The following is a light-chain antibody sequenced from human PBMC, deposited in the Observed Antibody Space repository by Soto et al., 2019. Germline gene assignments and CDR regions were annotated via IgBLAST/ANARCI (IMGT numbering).Light chain of an antibody. CDR1: QDISNY. CDR3: QQYDNLPFT. V-gene: IGKV1-33*01. Sequence: DILMTQSPSSLSASVGDRVTITCQASQDISNYLNWYQQKPGKAPKLLIFDASSLKTGVPSRFSGSGSGTDFTFTISSLQPEDIATYYCQQYDNLPFTFGQGTRLEIE. J-gene: IGKJ5*01. CDR2: DAS.